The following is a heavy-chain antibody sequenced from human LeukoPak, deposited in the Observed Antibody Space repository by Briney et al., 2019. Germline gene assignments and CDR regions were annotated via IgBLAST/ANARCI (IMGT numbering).Heavy chain of an antibody. CDR3: ARDSGYYDSSGPDAFDI. Sequence: SETLSLTCTVSGGSIGSGGYYWSWIRQPPGKGLEWIGYIYHSGSTYYNPSLKSRVTISVDRSKNQFSLKLSSVTAADTAVYYCARDSGYYDSSGPDAFDIWGQGTMVTVSS. D-gene: IGHD3-22*01. J-gene: IGHJ3*02. CDR2: IYHSGST. CDR1: GGSIGSGGYY. V-gene: IGHV4-30-2*01.